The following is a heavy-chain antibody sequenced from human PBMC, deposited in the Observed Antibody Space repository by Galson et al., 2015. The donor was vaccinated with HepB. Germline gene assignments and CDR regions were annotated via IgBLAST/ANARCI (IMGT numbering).Heavy chain of an antibody. CDR2: IYHSGST. V-gene: IGHV4-30-2*01. Sequence: QVQLQESGPGLVKPSETLSLTCAVSGGSISSGGYSWSWIRQPPGRGLEWIGYIYHSGSTYYNPSLKSRVTISVDTSKNQFSLKLSSVTAADTAVYYCARSITMRGYYYYYGMDVWGQGTTVTVSS. CDR3: ARSITMRGYYYYYGMDV. D-gene: IGHD3-10*01. CDR1: GGSISSGGYS. J-gene: IGHJ6*02.